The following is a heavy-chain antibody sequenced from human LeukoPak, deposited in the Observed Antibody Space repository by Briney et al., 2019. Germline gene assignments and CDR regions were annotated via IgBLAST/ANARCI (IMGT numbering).Heavy chain of an antibody. CDR1: GFPFGSYW. Sequence: GGSLRLSCAASGFPFGSYWMHWVRQARGKGLMWVSRVKHDGSGASYADSVKGRFTISRDDARNTLYLEMNSRRAEDTAVYYCARHSETSYWGWGQGTMVTV. J-gene: IGHJ4*02. V-gene: IGHV3-74*01. D-gene: IGHD7-27*01. CDR2: VKHDGSGA. CDR3: ARHSETSYWG.